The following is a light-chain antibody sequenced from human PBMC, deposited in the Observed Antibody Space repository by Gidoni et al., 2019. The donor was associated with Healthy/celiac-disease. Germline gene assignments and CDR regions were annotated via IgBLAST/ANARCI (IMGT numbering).Light chain of an antibody. CDR2: KAS. Sequence: DIQMNQSPSTLSASVGDRVTITCRASQSISSWLAWYQQKPGKAPKLLIYKASSLESGVPSRFSGSGSGTEFTLTIISLQPDDFATYYCQQYNSYRTFGQGTKVEIK. J-gene: IGKJ1*01. V-gene: IGKV1-5*03. CDR3: QQYNSYRT. CDR1: QSISSW.